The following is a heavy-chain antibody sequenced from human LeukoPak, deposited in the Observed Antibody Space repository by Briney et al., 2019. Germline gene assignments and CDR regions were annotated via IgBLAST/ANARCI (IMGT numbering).Heavy chain of an antibody. CDR3: ARVAAGYYYYYYMDV. D-gene: IGHD6-13*01. CDR1: GGSISSYY. Sequence: SETLSLTCTVSGGSISSYYWSWIRQPPGKGLEWIGYIYYSGSTNYNPSLKSRVTISVDTSKNQFSLKLSSVTAADTAVYYCARVAAGYYYYYYMDVWGKGTTVTVSS. CDR2: IYYSGST. J-gene: IGHJ6*03. V-gene: IGHV4-59*01.